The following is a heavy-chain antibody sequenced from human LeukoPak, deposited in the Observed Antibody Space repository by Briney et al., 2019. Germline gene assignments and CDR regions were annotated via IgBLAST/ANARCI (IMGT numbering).Heavy chain of an antibody. V-gene: IGHV4-59*01. CDR1: GGSISNYY. CDR3: ARDYHSGSLGYYYYGMDV. J-gene: IGHJ6*02. Sequence: SETLPLTYTVSGGSISNYYWSWIRQPPGKGLEWIGYIYYSGSTNYNPSLKSRVTISVDTSKNQFSLKLSSVTAADTAVYYCARDYHSGSLGYYYYGMDVWGQGTTVTVSS. D-gene: IGHD1-26*01. CDR2: IYYSGST.